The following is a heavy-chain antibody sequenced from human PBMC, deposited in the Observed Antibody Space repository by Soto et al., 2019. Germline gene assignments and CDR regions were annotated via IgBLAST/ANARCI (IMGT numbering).Heavy chain of an antibody. CDR3: ARDGRIAAAAYYYYYGMDV. Sequence: GASVKVSCKASGYTFTSYGISWVRQAPGQGLEWMGWISAYNGNTNYAQKLQGRATMTTDTSTSTAYMELRSLRSDDTAVYYCARDGRIAAAAYYYYYGMDVWGQGTTVTVSS. D-gene: IGHD6-13*01. CDR1: GYTFTSYG. V-gene: IGHV1-18*01. CDR2: ISAYNGNT. J-gene: IGHJ6*02.